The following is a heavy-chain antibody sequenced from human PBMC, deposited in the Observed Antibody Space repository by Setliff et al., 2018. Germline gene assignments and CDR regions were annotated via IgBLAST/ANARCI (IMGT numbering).Heavy chain of an antibody. J-gene: IGHJ5*02. D-gene: IGHD6-19*01. CDR1: GYTFSAYY. V-gene: IGHV1-2*02. CDR2: INPHSGGT. Sequence: ASVKVSCKASGYTFSAYYIHWVRQAPGQGLEWMGWINPHSGGTNFPQTFQGRVTMTRDTSINTAYMELSTLTSDDTAVYFCARATRDSGGWYYEYNWFDPWGRGTLVTVSS. CDR3: ARATRDSGGWYYEYNWFDP.